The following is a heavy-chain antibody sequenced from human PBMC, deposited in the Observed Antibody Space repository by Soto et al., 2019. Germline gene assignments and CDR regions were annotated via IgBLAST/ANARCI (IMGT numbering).Heavy chain of an antibody. CDR3: ARTYYYDSTGYYRTFDY. Sequence: PGGSLRLSCAASGFTFGSYAMSWVRLAPGKGLEWVSVAGPSGSSTFYADSVRGRFTISRDNVENTLYLQMNSLRVADTALYFCARTYYYDSTGYYRTFDYWGQGNLVTVSS. V-gene: IGHV3-23*01. D-gene: IGHD3-22*01. CDR1: GFTFGSYA. J-gene: IGHJ4*02. CDR2: AGPSGSST.